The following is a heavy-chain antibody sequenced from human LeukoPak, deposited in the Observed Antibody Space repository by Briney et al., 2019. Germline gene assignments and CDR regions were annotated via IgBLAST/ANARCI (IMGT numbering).Heavy chain of an antibody. D-gene: IGHD3-10*01. V-gene: IGHV2-70*11. CDR2: IDWDGDK. Sequence: SGPTLVNPTQTLTLTCTFSGFSLRSSGMCVSWIRQPPGKALEWLARIDWDGDKYYNTSLKTRLTISKDTSKNQVVLTVTNMDPMDTATYYCARTNYYGSGSPSWGQGTLVTVSS. CDR3: ARTNYYGSGSPS. J-gene: IGHJ4*02. CDR1: GFSLRSSGMC.